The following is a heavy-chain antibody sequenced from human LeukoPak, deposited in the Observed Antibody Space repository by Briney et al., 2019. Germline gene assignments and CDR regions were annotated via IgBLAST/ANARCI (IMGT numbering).Heavy chain of an antibody. CDR2: MYYSGNT. V-gene: IGHV4-59*13. D-gene: IGHD3-16*01. CDR3: ARAFTSWSFDY. Sequence: SETLSLTCSVSGVSISSYHWSWIRQPPGKGLEWIGYMYYSGNTKYNPSLKSRVAISVDTSKNQFSLKLTSVTAADTAVYYCARAFTSWSFDYWGQGTLVTVSS. CDR1: GVSISSYH. J-gene: IGHJ4*02.